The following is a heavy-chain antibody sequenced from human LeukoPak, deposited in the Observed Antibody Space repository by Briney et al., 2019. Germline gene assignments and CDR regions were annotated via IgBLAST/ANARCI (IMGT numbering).Heavy chain of an antibody. CDR1: GGSISSGDYY. Sequence: SETLSLTCTVSGGSISSGDYYWSWIRQPPGKGLEWIGYIYYSGSTYYNPPLKSRVTISVDTSKNQFSLKLSSVTAADTAVYYCARAPTYYDFWSGLVGFDYWGQGTLVTVSS. V-gene: IGHV4-30-4*08. CDR3: ARAPTYYDFWSGLVGFDY. J-gene: IGHJ4*02. D-gene: IGHD3-3*01. CDR2: IYYSGST.